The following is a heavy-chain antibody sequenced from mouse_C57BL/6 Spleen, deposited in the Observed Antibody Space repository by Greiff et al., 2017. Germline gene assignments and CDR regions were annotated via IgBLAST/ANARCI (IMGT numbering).Heavy chain of an antibody. CDR3: TLLRRGRGYYLDY. CDR1: GFNIKDDY. CDR2: IDPENGDT. J-gene: IGHJ2*01. V-gene: IGHV14-4*01. D-gene: IGHD1-2*01. Sequence: EVQLQQSGAELVRPGASVKLSCTASGFNIKDDYMHWVKQRPEQGLEWIGWIDPENGDTDYASKFQGKATITADTSSNTAYLPLSSLTSEDTAVYYCTLLRRGRGYYLDYWGQGTTLTVSS.